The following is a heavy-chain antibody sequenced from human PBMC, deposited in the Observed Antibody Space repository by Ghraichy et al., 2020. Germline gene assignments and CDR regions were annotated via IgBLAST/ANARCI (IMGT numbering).Heavy chain of an antibody. Sequence: GGSLRLSCIASGFTFTDYYMSWIRQAPGKGLECVSYISSTGKIISYIDSVKGRFTISRDNTENSLSLQMDSLRVEDTAVYYCARLPATWNYAFDVWGQGTKVIVSS. CDR3: ARLPATWNYAFDV. V-gene: IGHV3-11*01. CDR2: ISSTGKII. D-gene: IGHD1-7*01. CDR1: GFTFTDYY. J-gene: IGHJ3*01.